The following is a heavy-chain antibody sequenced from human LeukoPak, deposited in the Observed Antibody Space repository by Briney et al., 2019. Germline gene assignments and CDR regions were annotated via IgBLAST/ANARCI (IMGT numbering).Heavy chain of an antibody. D-gene: IGHD2-2*01. V-gene: IGHV1-69*13. CDR1: GGTFSSYA. Sequence: SVKVSCKASGGTFSSYAISWVRQAPGQGLEWMGGIIPIFGTANYAQKFQGRVTITADESTSTAYMELSSLRSEDTAVYYCASSLIVVVPAAKPSMDVWGKGTTVTVSS. J-gene: IGHJ6*03. CDR2: IIPIFGTA. CDR3: ASSLIVVVPAAKPSMDV.